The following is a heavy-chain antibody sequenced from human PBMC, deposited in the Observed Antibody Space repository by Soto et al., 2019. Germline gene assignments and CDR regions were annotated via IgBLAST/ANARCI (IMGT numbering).Heavy chain of an antibody. CDR1: GFTFSSYE. CDR2: ISSSGSTI. CDR3: ARGRVEGSGYSDDAFDI. V-gene: IGHV3-48*03. J-gene: IGHJ3*02. D-gene: IGHD3-22*01. Sequence: GSLRLSCAASGFTFSSYEMNWVRQAPGKGLEWVSYISSSGSTIYYADSVKGRFTISRDNAKNSLYLQMNSLRAEDTAVYYCARGRVEGSGYSDDAFDIWGQGTMVTVSS.